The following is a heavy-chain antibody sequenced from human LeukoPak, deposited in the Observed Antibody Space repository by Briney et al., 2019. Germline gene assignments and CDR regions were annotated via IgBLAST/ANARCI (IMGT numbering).Heavy chain of an antibody. J-gene: IGHJ4*02. V-gene: IGHV3-9*01. CDR1: GFTFDDYV. Sequence: GRSLRLSCAASGFTFDDYVMHWVRHAPGKGLEWVSGISWNSGSIGYADSVKGRFTISGDNAKNSLYLLMNSLRAEDTALYYCAKDSGYETFDFWGQGTLVTVSS. D-gene: IGHD5-12*01. CDR2: ISWNSGSI. CDR3: AKDSGYETFDF.